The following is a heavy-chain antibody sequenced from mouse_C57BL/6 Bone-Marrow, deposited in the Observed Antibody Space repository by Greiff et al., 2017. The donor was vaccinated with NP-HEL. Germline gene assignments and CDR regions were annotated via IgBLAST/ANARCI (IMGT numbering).Heavy chain of an antibody. D-gene: IGHD2-4*01. CDR2: ISDGGSYT. CDR3: ARDFMITGY. CDR1: GFTFSSYA. V-gene: IGHV5-4*01. Sequence: EVHLVESGGGLVKPGGSLKLSCAASGFTFSSYAMSWVRQTPEKRLEWVATISDGGSYTYYPDNVKGRFTISRDNAKNNLYLQMSHLKSEDTAMYYCARDFMITGYWGQGTTLTVSS. J-gene: IGHJ2*01.